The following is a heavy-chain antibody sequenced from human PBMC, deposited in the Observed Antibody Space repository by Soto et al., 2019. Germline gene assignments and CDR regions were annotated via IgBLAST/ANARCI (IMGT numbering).Heavy chain of an antibody. D-gene: IGHD4-4*01. CDR1: GFIFSSYG. J-gene: IGHJ6*02. CDR3: AREPYSNYVMDV. V-gene: IGHV3-33*01. CDR2: IWYDGSNK. Sequence: QVQLVESGGGVVPPGGSLRLSCVASGFIFSSYGMYWVRQAPGKGLEWVGVIWYDGSNKYYGDSVKGRFTISRDNSKYTLYLQMSSLRAEDTAVYYCAREPYSNYVMDVWGQGTTVTVSS.